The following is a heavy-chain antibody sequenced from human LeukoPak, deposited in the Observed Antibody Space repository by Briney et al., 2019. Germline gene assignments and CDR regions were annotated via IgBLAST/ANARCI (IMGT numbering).Heavy chain of an antibody. Sequence: GGSLRLSCAASGFTFNTYAMSWVRQAPGKGPEWVSGISASGGSTYYADSVKGRFTISRDNSKITLYLQMNSLRAEDTAVYYCAKGVVVGATRPDYWGQGTLVTVS. D-gene: IGHD1-26*01. J-gene: IGHJ4*02. CDR1: GFTFNTYA. CDR3: AKGVVVGATRPDY. CDR2: ISASGGST. V-gene: IGHV3-23*01.